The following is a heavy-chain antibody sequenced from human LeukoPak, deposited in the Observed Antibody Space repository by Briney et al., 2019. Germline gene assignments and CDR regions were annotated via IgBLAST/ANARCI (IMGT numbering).Heavy chain of an antibody. CDR2: ISYDGSNK. CDR3: ARGVAARGFLYYYYHMDV. D-gene: IGHD6-6*01. Sequence: GGSLRLSCAASGFTFSSYGMHWVRQAPGRGLEWVAVISYDGSNKYYADSVKGRFTISRDNSKNTLYLQMSSLRSEDTAVYYCARGVAARGFLYYYYHMDVWGKGTTVTVSS. V-gene: IGHV3-30*03. J-gene: IGHJ6*03. CDR1: GFTFSSYG.